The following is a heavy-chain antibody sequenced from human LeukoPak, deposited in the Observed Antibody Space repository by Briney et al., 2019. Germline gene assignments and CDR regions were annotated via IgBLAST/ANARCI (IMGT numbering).Heavy chain of an antibody. CDR1: GGSFSGYY. D-gene: IGHD6-19*01. CDR3: ARGPRGSGWYHRHRGFDY. Sequence: SETLPLTCAVYGGSFSGYYWSWIRQPPGKGLEWIGEINHSGSTNYNPSLKSRVTISVDTSKNQFSLKLSSVTAADTAVYYCARGPRGSGWYHRHRGFDYWGQGTLVTVSS. CDR2: INHSGST. V-gene: IGHV4-34*01. J-gene: IGHJ4*02.